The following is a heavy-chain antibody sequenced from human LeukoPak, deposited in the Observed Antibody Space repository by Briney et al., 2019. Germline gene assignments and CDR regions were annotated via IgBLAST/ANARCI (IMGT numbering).Heavy chain of an antibody. CDR3: VIGVGWQPDY. D-gene: IGHD2-15*01. V-gene: IGHV4-59*02. Sequence: SETLSLTCIGFGDFVTGYYLNWVRQPPGKGLEGIGHIYKIGTTNYNPSLNSRLTISADTSKNQFSLKLRPVTASDTAVYYCVIGVGWQPDYWGQGALVTVSS. J-gene: IGHJ4*02. CDR2: IYKIGTT. CDR1: GDFVTGYY.